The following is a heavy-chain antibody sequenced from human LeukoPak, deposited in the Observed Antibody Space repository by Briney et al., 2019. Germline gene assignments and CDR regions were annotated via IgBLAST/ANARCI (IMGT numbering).Heavy chain of an antibody. CDR1: GFTFSNYE. CDR2: ISSISTTI. V-gene: IGHV3-48*03. J-gene: IGHJ3*01. D-gene: IGHD3-22*01. CDR3: ARVGEDSSGDYDSFDG. Sequence: QSGGSLILSCAAPGFTFSNYEMNSVRQAPGRGLEWLSYISSISTTIFYADSVKGRFTISRDNDKNVLYLQMNSLRDDDTAVYYCARVGEDSSGDYDSFDGGGQGTMVTVSA.